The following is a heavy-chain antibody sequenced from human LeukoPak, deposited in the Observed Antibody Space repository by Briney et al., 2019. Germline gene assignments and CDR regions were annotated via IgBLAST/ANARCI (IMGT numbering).Heavy chain of an antibody. CDR2: INPNSGGT. D-gene: IGHD5-12*01. CDR1: GYTFTGYY. J-gene: IGHJ4*02. Sequence: ASVKVSCKASGYTFTGYYMHWVRQAPGQGLEWMGWINPNSGGTNYAQKFQGRVTMTGDTSISTAYMELSRLRSDDTAVYYCARVATILQPFDYWGQGTLVTVSS. V-gene: IGHV1-2*02. CDR3: ARVATILQPFDY.